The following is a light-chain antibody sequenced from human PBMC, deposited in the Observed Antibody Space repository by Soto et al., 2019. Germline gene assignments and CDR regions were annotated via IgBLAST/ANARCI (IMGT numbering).Light chain of an antibody. CDR3: LSYANSLSASV. V-gene: IGLV1-40*01. J-gene: IGLJ2*01. CDR2: GSS. CDR1: SSNIGAGHV. Sequence: QYVLTQPPSVSGAPGQRVTISCTGSSSNIGAGHVVHWYQQFPGRAPNLLIYGSSNRPSGVPDRFSGSKSGTSASLAITGLQAEDEADYYCLSYANSLSASVFGGGTKLTVL.